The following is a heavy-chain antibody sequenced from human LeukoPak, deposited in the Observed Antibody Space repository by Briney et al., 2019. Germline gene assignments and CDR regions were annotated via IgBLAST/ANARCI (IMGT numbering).Heavy chain of an antibody. V-gene: IGHV3-74*01. CDR3: IRDFRSADL. CDR1: GFTFRSYS. CDR2: IFVDGSST. Sequence: GGSLRLSCVAYGFTFRSYSMHWVRQAPGKGLVWVSRIFVDGSSTSYADSVKGRFTISRDNAKNTVYLEMNSLSVEDTATYYCIRDFRSADLWGQGTLVTVTS. J-gene: IGHJ5*02.